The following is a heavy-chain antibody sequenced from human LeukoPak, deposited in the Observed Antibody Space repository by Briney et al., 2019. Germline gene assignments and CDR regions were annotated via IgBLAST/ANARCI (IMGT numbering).Heavy chain of an antibody. CDR3: AKRPRYYYDSSGYEDY. V-gene: IGHV3-30*02. Sequence: RGSLRLSCAASGFTFSSYGMHWVRQAPGKGLEWVAFIRYDGSNKYYADSVKGRFTISRDNSKNTLYLQMNSLRAEDTAVYYCAKRPRYYYDSSGYEDYWGQGTLVTVSS. J-gene: IGHJ4*02. CDR1: GFTFSSYG. CDR2: IRYDGSNK. D-gene: IGHD3-22*01.